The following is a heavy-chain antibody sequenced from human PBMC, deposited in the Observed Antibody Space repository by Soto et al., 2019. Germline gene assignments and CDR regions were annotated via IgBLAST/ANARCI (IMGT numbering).Heavy chain of an antibody. Sequence: SETLSLTCAVYGGSFSGYYWSWIRQPPGKGLEWIGEINHSGSTNYNPSLKSRVTISVDTSKNQFSLKLSSVTAADTAVYYCASARSPGIAAAGPAEYFQHWGQGTLVTVSS. CDR3: ASARSPGIAAAGPAEYFQH. J-gene: IGHJ1*01. CDR1: GGSFSGYY. V-gene: IGHV4-34*01. CDR2: INHSGST. D-gene: IGHD6-13*01.